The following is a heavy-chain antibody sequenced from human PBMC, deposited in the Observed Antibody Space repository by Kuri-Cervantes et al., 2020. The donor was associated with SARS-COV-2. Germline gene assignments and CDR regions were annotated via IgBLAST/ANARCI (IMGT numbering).Heavy chain of an antibody. D-gene: IGHD1-1*01. CDR2: INHSGST. V-gene: IGHV4-34*01. CDR3: ARKKVQLERRGYYYYGMDV. J-gene: IGHJ6*02. Sequence: GSLRLSCAVYGGSFSGYYWSWIRQPPGKGLEWIGEINHSGSTNYNPSLKSRVTISVDTSKNQFSLKLSSVTAADTAVYYCARKKVQLERRGYYYYGMDVWGQGTTVTVSS. CDR1: GGSFSGYY.